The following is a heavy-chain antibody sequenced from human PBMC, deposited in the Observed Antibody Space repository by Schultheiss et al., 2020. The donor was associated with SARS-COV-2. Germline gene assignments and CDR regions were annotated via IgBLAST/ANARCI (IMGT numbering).Heavy chain of an antibody. CDR1: GFTFSSYA. Sequence: GGSLRLSCAASGFTFSSYAMHWVRQAPGKGLEWVAVIWYDGSNKYYADSVKGRFTISRDNAKNTLYLQMSSLRAEDTAVYYCARGDGYDKDPSNWYFDLWGRGTLVTVSS. V-gene: IGHV3-30*14. CDR3: ARGDGYDKDPSNWYFDL. CDR2: IWYDGSNK. D-gene: IGHD5-12*01. J-gene: IGHJ2*01.